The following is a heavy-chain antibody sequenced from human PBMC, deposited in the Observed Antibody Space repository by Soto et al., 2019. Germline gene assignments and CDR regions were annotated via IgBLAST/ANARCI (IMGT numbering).Heavy chain of an antibody. J-gene: IGHJ6*02. V-gene: IGHV1-69*13. Sequence: VKVSFKASGGTFSSYAISWVRHAPGQGLEWMGGIIPIFGTANYAQKFQGRVTITADESTSTAYMELSSLRSEDTAVYYCARDKGAPLPAARNYYYYGMDVWGQGTTVTVSS. CDR3: ARDKGAPLPAARNYYYYGMDV. CDR1: GGTFSSYA. CDR2: IIPIFGTA. D-gene: IGHD2-2*01.